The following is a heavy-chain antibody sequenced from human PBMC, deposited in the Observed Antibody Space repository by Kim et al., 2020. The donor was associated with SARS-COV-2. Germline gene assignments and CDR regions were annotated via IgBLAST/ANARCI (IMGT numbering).Heavy chain of an antibody. Sequence: YAAPVKGRFTISRDDSKNTLYLQMNSLKTEDTAVYYCTTMTEFRAYYFDYWGQGTLVTVSS. J-gene: IGHJ4*02. CDR3: TTMTEFRAYYFDY. D-gene: IGHD3-10*01. V-gene: IGHV3-15*01.